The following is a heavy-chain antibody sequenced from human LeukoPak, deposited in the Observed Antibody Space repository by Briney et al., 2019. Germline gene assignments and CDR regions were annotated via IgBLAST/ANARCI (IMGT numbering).Heavy chain of an antibody. CDR1: GASISSYNC. Sequence: SGTLSLTCAVSGASISSYNCWGWVRQSPGKVLEWIGEIYRSGITNYNPSLKSRVTISVDKSKNQFSLKLNSVTAADTAVYYCARRTYGSGSYFLDYWGQGTLVTVSS. D-gene: IGHD3-10*01. CDR2: IYRSGIT. CDR3: ARRTYGSGSYFLDY. J-gene: IGHJ4*02. V-gene: IGHV4-4*02.